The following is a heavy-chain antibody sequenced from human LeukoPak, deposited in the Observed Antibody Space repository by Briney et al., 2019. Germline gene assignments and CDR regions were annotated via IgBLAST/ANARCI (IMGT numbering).Heavy chain of an antibody. CDR2: ISPRSTTI. CDR1: GFTVRSNY. J-gene: IGHJ3*02. V-gene: IGHV3-48*01. D-gene: IGHD6-13*01. Sequence: PGGSLRLSCAASGFTVRSNYMSWVRQAPGKGLEWVSYISPRSTTIYYADSVKGRITISRDNAKKSLYLQMNSLRAEDTAVYYCTRMAAADIWGQGTMVTVSS. CDR3: TRMAAADI.